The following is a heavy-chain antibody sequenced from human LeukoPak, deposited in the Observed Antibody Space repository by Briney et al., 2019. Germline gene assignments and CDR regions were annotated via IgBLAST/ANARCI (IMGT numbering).Heavy chain of an antibody. J-gene: IGHJ3*02. CDR3: ARFIVVVPAATHAFDI. D-gene: IGHD2-2*01. CDR2: IYYSGST. CDR1: GGSISSSSYY. Sequence: SETLSLTCTVSGGSISSSSYYWGWIRQPPGKGLEWIGSIYYSGSTYYNPSLKSRVTISVDTSKNQFSLKLSSVTAADTAVYYCARFIVVVPAATHAFDIWGQGTMVTVSS. V-gene: IGHV4-39*01.